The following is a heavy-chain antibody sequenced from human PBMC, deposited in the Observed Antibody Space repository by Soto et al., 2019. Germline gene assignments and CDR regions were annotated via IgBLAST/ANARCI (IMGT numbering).Heavy chain of an antibody. Sequence: PSETLSLTCTVSGGSISSGGYYWSWNRQQPGKGLEWIGYIYYSGSTYYNPSLKSRVTISVDTSKNQFSLKLSSVTAADTAVYYCARGTYYGSGSPFDYWGQGTLVTVSS. CDR1: GGSISSGGYY. J-gene: IGHJ4*02. D-gene: IGHD3-10*01. CDR3: ARGTYYGSGSPFDY. V-gene: IGHV4-31*03. CDR2: IYYSGST.